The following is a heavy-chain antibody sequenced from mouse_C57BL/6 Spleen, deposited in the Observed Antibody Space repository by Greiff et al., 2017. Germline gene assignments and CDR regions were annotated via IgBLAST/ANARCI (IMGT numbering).Heavy chain of an antibody. CDR2: IDPEDGET. D-gene: IGHD1-1*01. Sequence: VQLQQSGAELVKPGASVKLSCTASGFNIKDYYMHWVKQRTEQGLEWIGRIDPEDGETKYAPKFPGKATITADTSSNTAYLPLSSLTSEDTAVYYCAYLITTVVASPEGDWGQGTSVTVSS. V-gene: IGHV14-2*01. CDR1: GFNIKDYY. J-gene: IGHJ4*01. CDR3: AYLITTVVASPEGD.